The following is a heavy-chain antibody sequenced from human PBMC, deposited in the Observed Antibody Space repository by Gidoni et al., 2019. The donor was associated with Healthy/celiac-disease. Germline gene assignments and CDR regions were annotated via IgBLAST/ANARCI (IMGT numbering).Heavy chain of an antibody. CDR2: IYSGGST. Sequence: EVQLVESGGGLIQPGGSLRLSCAASGFTVSSNYSSWVRQAPGNGLEWVSVIYSGGSTYYADSVKGRFTISRDNSKNTLYLQMNSLRAEDTAVYYCARGTDITGTTFFDYWGQGTLVTVSS. CDR1: GFTVSSNY. D-gene: IGHD1-7*01. CDR3: ARGTDITGTTFFDY. V-gene: IGHV3-53*01. J-gene: IGHJ4*02.